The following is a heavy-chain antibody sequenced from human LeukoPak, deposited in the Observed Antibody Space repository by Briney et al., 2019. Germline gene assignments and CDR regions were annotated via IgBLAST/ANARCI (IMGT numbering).Heavy chain of an antibody. J-gene: IGHJ3*02. CDR1: GGSISSSSYY. Sequence: SETLSLTCTVSGGSISSSSYYWGWIRQPPGKGLEWIGSIYYSGSTYYNPSLKSRVTISVDTSKNQFSLKLSSVTAADTAVYYCARLPNYGEGAFDIWGQGTMLTVSS. CDR3: ARLPNYGEGAFDI. CDR2: IYYSGST. V-gene: IGHV4-39*01. D-gene: IGHD5-24*01.